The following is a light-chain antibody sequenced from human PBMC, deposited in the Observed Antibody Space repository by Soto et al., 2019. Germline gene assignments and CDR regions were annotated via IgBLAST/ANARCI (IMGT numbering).Light chain of an antibody. J-gene: IGKJ3*01. CDR1: ENVYINS. Sequence: EIVLTQSPGTLSLSPGEGATLSCRASENVYINSLAWYQQKPGQPPRLLIYGAATRASAVPDRFSGSGSGADFPLTITGLEPEDFAAYYWQQYCTSPLTFGPGTRVD. V-gene: IGKV3-20*01. CDR3: QQYCTSPLT. CDR2: GAA.